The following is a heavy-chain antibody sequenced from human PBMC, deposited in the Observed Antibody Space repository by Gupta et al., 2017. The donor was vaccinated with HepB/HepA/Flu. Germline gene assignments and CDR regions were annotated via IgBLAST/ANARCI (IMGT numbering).Heavy chain of an antibody. CDR1: GFAFYDSA. V-gene: IGHV3-9*01. Sequence: EVQLVESGGGLVQPGRSLRLYCVVSGFAFYDSAMHWVRQPPGKGLEWVAGITWDSGTIDYADSVKCRFTISRDNAQKSLFLQMNSLRPDDTAVYYCTRAWENEIYYKFGTDVWGQWTTVTVSS. CDR2: ITWDSGTI. J-gene: IGHJ6*02. D-gene: IGHD1-26*01. CDR3: TRAWENEIYYKFGTDV.